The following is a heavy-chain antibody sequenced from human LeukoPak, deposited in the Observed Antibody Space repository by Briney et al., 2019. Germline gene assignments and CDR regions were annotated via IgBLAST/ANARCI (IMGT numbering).Heavy chain of an antibody. Sequence: GGSLRLSCAASGFTFNDYYMPWLRQAPGKGLEWVSYMSGSGGFTTFYADSVKGRFTISRDDAKNLLYLQMHNLRSEDTAVYFCARDAVHGNYYFDNWGQGILVTVSS. CDR1: GFTFNDYY. V-gene: IGHV3-11*01. D-gene: IGHD4-23*01. CDR3: ARDAVHGNYYFDN. CDR2: MSGSGGFTT. J-gene: IGHJ4*02.